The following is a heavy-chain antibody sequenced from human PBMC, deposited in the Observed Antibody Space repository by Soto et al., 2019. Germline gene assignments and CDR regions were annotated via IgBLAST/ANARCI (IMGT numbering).Heavy chain of an antibody. CDR2: INHSGST. V-gene: IGHV4-34*01. Sequence: SETLSLTCAVYGGSFSGYYWSWIRQPPGKGLEWIGEINHSGSTNYNPSLKSRVTISVDTSKNQFSLKLSSVTAADTAVYYCARGSDGSGSYYKRGHWFDPWGQGTLVTVS. D-gene: IGHD3-10*01. CDR1: GGSFSGYY. CDR3: ARGSDGSGSYYKRGHWFDP. J-gene: IGHJ5*02.